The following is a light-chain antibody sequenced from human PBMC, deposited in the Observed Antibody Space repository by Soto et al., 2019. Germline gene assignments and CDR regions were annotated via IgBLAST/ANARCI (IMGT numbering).Light chain of an antibody. CDR2: YAS. CDR1: ESVHRN. J-gene: IGKJ3*01. CDR3: QHYSNWPPT. V-gene: IGKV3-15*01. Sequence: EVVMTQSPATLSVSPGERVTLSCRASESVHRNLAWYQKKPGQGPSLLIYYASTRATAAPDRFTGGGSGTEFTLTISSLQSEDFGVYHCQHYSNWPPTFGPGTKVEIK.